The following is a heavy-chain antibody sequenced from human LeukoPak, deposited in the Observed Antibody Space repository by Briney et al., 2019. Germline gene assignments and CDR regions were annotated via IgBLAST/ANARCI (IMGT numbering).Heavy chain of an antibody. J-gene: IGHJ4*02. D-gene: IGHD4-11*01. CDR2: ISGSGGST. V-gene: IGHV3-23*01. Sequence: PGGSLRLSCAASGFTFSSYAMSWVRQAPGKGLEWVSAISGSGGSTYYADSVKGRFTISRDNAKNSLYLQMNSLRAEDTAVYYCARDSEDDYSLFDYWGQGTLVTVSS. CDR1: GFTFSSYA. CDR3: ARDSEDDYSLFDY.